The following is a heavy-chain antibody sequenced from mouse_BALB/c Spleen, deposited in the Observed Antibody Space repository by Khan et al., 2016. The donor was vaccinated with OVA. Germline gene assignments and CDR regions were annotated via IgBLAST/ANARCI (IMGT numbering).Heavy chain of an antibody. D-gene: IGHD1-1*01. CDR3: SRGGYYYGTPFDY. CDR1: GFTFSYYR. J-gene: IGHJ2*01. V-gene: IGHV13-2*02. CDR2: ITVKSDNSGA. Sequence: VQLVETGGGLVRPGNSLKLSCVTSGFTFSYYRMHWLRQFPGQRLEWIAVITVKSDNSGANYAESVKGRFTISRDDSKSSVYLQMNRLREEDTATYYGSRGGYYYGTPFDYWGQGTTLTVSS.